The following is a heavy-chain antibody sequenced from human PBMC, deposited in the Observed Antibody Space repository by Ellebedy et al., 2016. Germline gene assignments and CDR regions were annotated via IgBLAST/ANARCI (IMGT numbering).Heavy chain of an antibody. Sequence: GGSLRLXXAASGFTFSSYWMTWVRQAPGKGLEWVANIKQDGSEKYYVDSVKGRFTISRDNAENSLYLQMNSLRAEDTATYYCARRMTIPGVSGWGYGLDVWGLGTTVIVSS. CDR2: IKQDGSEK. V-gene: IGHV3-7*01. CDR1: GFTFSSYW. CDR3: ARRMTIPGVSGWGYGLDV. D-gene: IGHD2-2*01. J-gene: IGHJ6*02.